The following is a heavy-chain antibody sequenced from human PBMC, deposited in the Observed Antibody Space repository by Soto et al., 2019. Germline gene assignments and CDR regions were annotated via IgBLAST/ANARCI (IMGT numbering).Heavy chain of an antibody. Sequence: PGGSLRLSCAASGFTFSSYAMSWVRQAPGKGLEWVSAISGSGGSTYYADSVKGRFTISRDNSKNTLYLQMNSLRAEDTAIYYCAKGIVVVVAATNYWGQGTLVTVSS. CDR3: AKGIVVVVAATNY. V-gene: IGHV3-23*01. CDR1: GFTFSSYA. J-gene: IGHJ4*02. D-gene: IGHD2-15*01. CDR2: ISGSGGST.